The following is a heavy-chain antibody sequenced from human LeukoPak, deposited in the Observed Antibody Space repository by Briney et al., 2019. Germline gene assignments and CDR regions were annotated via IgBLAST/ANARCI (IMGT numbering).Heavy chain of an antibody. J-gene: IGHJ5*02. V-gene: IGHV4-59*11. CDR1: GGSISSHY. CDR3: ARGKDYYDSSGYSNWFDP. Sequence: PSETLSLTCTVSGGSISSHYWSWIRQPPGKGLEWIGYIYYSGSTNYNPSLKSRVTISVDTSKNQFSLKLSSVTAADTAAYYCARGKDYYDSSGYSNWFDPWGQGTLVTVSS. CDR2: IYYSGST. D-gene: IGHD3-22*01.